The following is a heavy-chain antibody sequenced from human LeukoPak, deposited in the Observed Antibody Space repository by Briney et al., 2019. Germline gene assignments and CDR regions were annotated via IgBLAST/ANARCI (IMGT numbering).Heavy chain of an antibody. D-gene: IGHD3-22*01. V-gene: IGHV3-11*05. CDR1: GFTFSDYY. CDR3: ARDLMDYYDSSGYSLPFAY. J-gene: IGHJ4*02. Sequence: KPGGSLRLSCAASGFTFSDYYMSWIRQAPGKGLEWLSYISSSTGYTNYADSVRGRFTISRDNAKNSLYLQMNSLRAEDTAVYYCARDLMDYYDSSGYSLPFAYWGQGTLVTVSS. CDR2: ISSSTGYT.